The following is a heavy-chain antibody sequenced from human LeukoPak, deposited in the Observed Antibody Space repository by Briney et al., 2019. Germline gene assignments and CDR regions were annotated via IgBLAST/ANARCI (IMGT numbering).Heavy chain of an antibody. CDR2: ISGSGGST. D-gene: IGHD3-22*01. V-gene: IGHV3-23*01. CDR3: AKRGVVIRVILVGFHKEAYYFDS. CDR1: GLSFSSFA. J-gene: IGHJ4*02. Sequence: AGGSLRLSCAASGLSFSSFAMSWVRQAPGKGLEWVAGISGSGGSTNYAESVKGRFTVSRDNRKNTLFLQMNSLTAEDTAVYFCAKRGVVIRVILVGFHKEAYYFDSWGQGALVTVSS.